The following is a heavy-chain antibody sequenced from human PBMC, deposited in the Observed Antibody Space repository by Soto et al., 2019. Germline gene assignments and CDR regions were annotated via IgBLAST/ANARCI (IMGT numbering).Heavy chain of an antibody. CDR1: GLTFSDYY. J-gene: IGHJ6*03. CDR2: IRNKANSYIT. CDR3: GREGCSGGSCYSYYMGL. V-gene: IGHV3-72*01. D-gene: IGHD2-15*01. Sequence: EVHLVESGGGLVQPGGSLRLSCAASGLTFSDYYMDWVRQAPGKGLEWVGRIRNKANSYITQYAATVKGRFTISRDDSKNSVYLQMNTLKTEDTAVYYCGREGCSGGSCYSYYMGLWGKGTTVTVSS.